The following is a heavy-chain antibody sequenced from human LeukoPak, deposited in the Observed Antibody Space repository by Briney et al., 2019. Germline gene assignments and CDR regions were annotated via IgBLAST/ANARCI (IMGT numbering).Heavy chain of an antibody. CDR3: ARLLGSNTNYFDY. D-gene: IGHD4-23*01. CDR1: GGSISSGGYY. Sequence: SQTLSLTCTVSGGSISSGGYYWNWIRQPPGKGLEWIGEINHSGSTDYNPSLNSRVTISVDTSKNQFSLKLNSVTAADTAVYYCARLLGSNTNYFDYWGQGTLVTVSS. J-gene: IGHJ4*02. CDR2: INHSGST. V-gene: IGHV4-30-2*01.